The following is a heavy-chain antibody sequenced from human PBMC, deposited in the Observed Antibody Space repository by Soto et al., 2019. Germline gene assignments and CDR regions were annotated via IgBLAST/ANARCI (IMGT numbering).Heavy chain of an antibody. D-gene: IGHD5-12*01. Sequence: SQTLSLTCAISGDSVSSNTASWNWIRQSPSRGVEWLGRTYFRSKWYNDYAVSVKSRIIINPDTSNNQFSLQLNSVTPEDTAVYFCAKGDNLGPKTGYAFDPWGQGXMVTVYS. CDR2: TYFRSKWYN. CDR3: AKGDNLGPKTGYAFDP. CDR1: GDSVSSNTAS. J-gene: IGHJ5*02. V-gene: IGHV6-1*01.